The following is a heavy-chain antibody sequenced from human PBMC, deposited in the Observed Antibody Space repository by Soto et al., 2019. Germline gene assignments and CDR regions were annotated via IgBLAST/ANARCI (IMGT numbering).Heavy chain of an antibody. V-gene: IGHV3-23*01. CDR3: ARGYSSGPDY. CDR1: GFTLSTSA. CDR2: INVNIGST. Sequence: GGSLRLSCAASGFTLSTSAMAWVRQAPGKGLEWVSLINVNIGSTLYADSVKGRFTISRDDAKSTLYLQLNSLRAEDTALYYCARGYSSGPDYWGQGT. D-gene: IGHD6-19*01. J-gene: IGHJ4*02.